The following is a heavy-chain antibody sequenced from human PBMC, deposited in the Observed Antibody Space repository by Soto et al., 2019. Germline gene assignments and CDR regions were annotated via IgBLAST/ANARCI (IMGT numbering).Heavy chain of an antibody. CDR2: ISDSDGST. D-gene: IGHD5-18*01. J-gene: IGHJ4*02. Sequence: GGSLRLSCAASGFTFRSYAMSWVRQAPGKGLEWVSGISDSDGSTYYADSVKGRFIISRDDSKNTLYLQMNSLRAEDTAVFYCARSRNTPFDYWGQGTLVTVSS. CDR3: ARSRNTPFDY. CDR1: GFTFRSYA. V-gene: IGHV3-23*01.